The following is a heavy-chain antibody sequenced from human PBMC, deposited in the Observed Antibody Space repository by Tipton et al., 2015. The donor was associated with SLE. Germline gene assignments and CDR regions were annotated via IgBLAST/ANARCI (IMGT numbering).Heavy chain of an antibody. D-gene: IGHD1-1*01. CDR3: ARALDYWYFDL. CDR2: ISSSGSTI. Sequence: SLRLSCAASGFTFSSYEMNWVRQAPGKGLEWVSYISSSGSTIYYADSVKGRFTISRDNAKNSLYLQMNSLRAEDTAVYYCARALDYWYFDLWGRGTLVTASS. CDR1: GFTFSSYE. V-gene: IGHV3-48*03. J-gene: IGHJ2*01.